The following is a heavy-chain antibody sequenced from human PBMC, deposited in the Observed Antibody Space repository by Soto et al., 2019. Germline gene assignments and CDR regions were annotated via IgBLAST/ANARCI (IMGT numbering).Heavy chain of an antibody. J-gene: IGHJ5*02. D-gene: IGHD2-15*01. CDR3: ARHKRGLAHCSGGSCREYNWFDP. V-gene: IGHV4-39*01. CDR2: IYYSGST. Sequence: PSETLSLTCTVSGGSISSSSYYWGWIRQPPGKGLEWIGSIYYSGSTYYNPSLKSRVTISVDTSKNQFSLKLSSVTAADTAVYYCARHKRGLAHCSGGSCREYNWFDPWGQGTLVTVSS. CDR1: GGSISSSSYY.